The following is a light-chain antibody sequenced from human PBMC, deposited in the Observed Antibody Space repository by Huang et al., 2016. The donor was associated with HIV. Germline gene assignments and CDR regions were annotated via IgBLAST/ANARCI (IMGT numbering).Light chain of an antibody. CDR1: QQINSW. J-gene: IGKJ1*01. CDR2: KAY. CDR3: QQYDTYPWT. V-gene: IGKV1-5*03. Sequence: DTLMTQSPSTLSTSVGDSVTITCRASQQINSWLAWYQQKPGTAPKLLIYKAYTLERGVPSRFSGSGSGTEFTLSITSLQPDDFATYYCQQYDTYPWTFGQGTKVEMK.